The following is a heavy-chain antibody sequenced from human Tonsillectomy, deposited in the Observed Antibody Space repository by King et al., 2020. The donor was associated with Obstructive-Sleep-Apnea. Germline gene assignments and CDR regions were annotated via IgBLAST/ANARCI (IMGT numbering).Heavy chain of an antibody. V-gene: IGHV3-43*01. CDR1: GFTFDDYT. J-gene: IGHJ4*02. CDR3: AKDLGWGSGSYYPITFDY. D-gene: IGHD3-10*01. CDR2: ISWDGGRT. Sequence: VQLVESGGVVVQPGGSLRLSCVASGFTFDDYTMHWVRQSPGKGLEWVSLISWDGGRTYYADSVKGRFTISRDNSKNSLYLQINSLRTEDTALYYCAKDLGWGSGSYYPITFDYWGQGTLVTVSS.